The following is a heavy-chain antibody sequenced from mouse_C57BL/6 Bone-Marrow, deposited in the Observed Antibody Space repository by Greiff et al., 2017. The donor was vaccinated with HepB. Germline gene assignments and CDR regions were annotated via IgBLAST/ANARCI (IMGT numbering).Heavy chain of an antibody. Sequence: EVNVVESGGDLVKPGGSLKLSCAASGFTFSSYGMSWVRQTPDKRLEWVATISSGGSYTYYPDSVKGRFTISRDNAKNTLYLQMSSLKSEDTAMYYCARHHHYYGSSLDYWGEGTTLTVSS. J-gene: IGHJ2*01. CDR2: ISSGGSYT. CDR1: GFTFSSYG. CDR3: ARHHHYYGSSLDY. D-gene: IGHD1-1*01. V-gene: IGHV5-6*01.